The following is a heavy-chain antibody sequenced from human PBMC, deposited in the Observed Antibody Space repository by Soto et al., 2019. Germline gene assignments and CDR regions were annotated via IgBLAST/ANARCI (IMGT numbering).Heavy chain of an antibody. V-gene: IGHV1-3*01. CDR1: GYTFTNYV. CDR2: INAGNGNT. Sequence: ASVKVSCKASGYTFTNYVMHWVRQAPGQRLEWMGWINAGNGNTKYSQKFQGRVTITRDTSASTAYMELSSLRSEDTAVYYCARDLGGWPDYWGQGTLVTVAS. D-gene: IGHD2-15*01. CDR3: ARDLGGWPDY. J-gene: IGHJ4*02.